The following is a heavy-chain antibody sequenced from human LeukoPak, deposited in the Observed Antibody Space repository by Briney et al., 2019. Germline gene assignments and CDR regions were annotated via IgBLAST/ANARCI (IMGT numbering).Heavy chain of an antibody. V-gene: IGHV3-30-3*01. CDR2: ISYDGSNK. Sequence: RGSLRLSCAASGFTLSSYAMHWVRQAPGKGLEWVAVISYDGSNKYYADSVKGRFTISRDNSKNTLYLQMNSLRAEDTAVYYCARGQWLADLDYWGQGTLVTVSS. CDR3: ARGQWLADLDY. CDR1: GFTLSSYA. D-gene: IGHD6-19*01. J-gene: IGHJ4*02.